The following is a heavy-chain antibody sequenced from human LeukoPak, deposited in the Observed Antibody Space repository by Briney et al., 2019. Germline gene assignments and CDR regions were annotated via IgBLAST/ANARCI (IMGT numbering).Heavy chain of an antibody. V-gene: IGHV1-46*01. CDR3: ASSYDSSEDYFDY. D-gene: IGHD3-22*01. Sequence: GASVRVSCKASGYTFTSYAMNWVRQAPGQGLEWMGIINPSGGSTSYAQKFQGRVTMTRDMSTSTVYMELSSLRSEDTAVYHCASSYDSSEDYFDYWGQGTLVTVSS. CDR2: INPSGGST. CDR1: GYTFTSYA. J-gene: IGHJ4*02.